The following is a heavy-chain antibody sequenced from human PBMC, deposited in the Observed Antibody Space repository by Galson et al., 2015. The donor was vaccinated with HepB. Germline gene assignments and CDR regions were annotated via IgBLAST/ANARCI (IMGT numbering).Heavy chain of an antibody. D-gene: IGHD1-26*01. CDR1: GFTFSSYA. V-gene: IGHV3-53*04. Sequence: SLRLSCAASGFTFSSYAMSWVRQAPGKGLEWVSVIYSGGSTYYADSEKGRFTISRHNSKNTLYLQMNSLRAEDTAVYYCARVRELLGFGDAFDIWGQGTMVTVSS. J-gene: IGHJ3*02. CDR3: ARVRELLGFGDAFDI. CDR2: IYSGGST.